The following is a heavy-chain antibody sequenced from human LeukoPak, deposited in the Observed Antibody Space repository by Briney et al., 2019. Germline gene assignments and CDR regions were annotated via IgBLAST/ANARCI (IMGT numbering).Heavy chain of an antibody. CDR2: IGGST. V-gene: IGHV3-23*01. CDR3: AKQYSGGWYYFDY. Sequence: GGSLRLFCAATVFTFSSYAMTWVRQAPGKGLEWVSAIGGSTYYADSVKGRFTISRDNSENTLYLQMNSLRAEDTAVYYCAKQYSGGWYYFDYWGQGTLVTVSS. J-gene: IGHJ4*02. CDR1: VFTFSSYA. D-gene: IGHD6-19*01.